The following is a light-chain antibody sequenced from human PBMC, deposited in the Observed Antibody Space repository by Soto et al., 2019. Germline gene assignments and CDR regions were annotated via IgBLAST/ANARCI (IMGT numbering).Light chain of an antibody. Sequence: DIQMTQSPSSLSASVGDRVTITCRASQGISNSLAWYQQKPGKVPKLLIYSASTLRSGVPSRFRGSGSGTDFTLTISSLQPQDVATYYCQQYNNAPPFTFGPGTKVEIK. CDR1: QGISNS. CDR2: SAS. V-gene: IGKV1-27*01. J-gene: IGKJ3*01. CDR3: QQYNNAPPFT.